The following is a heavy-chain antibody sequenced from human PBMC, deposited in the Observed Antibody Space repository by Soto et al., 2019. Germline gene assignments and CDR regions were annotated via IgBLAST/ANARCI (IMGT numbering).Heavy chain of an antibody. V-gene: IGHV3-23*01. J-gene: IGHJ3*01. D-gene: IGHD3-22*01. CDR3: AKDEPNYYDSSGYYGGEAFDF. CDR1: GFTFSSYA. CDR2: ISGSGGST. Sequence: QPGGSLRLSCAASGFTFSSYAMGWVRQAPGKGLEWVSGISGSGGSTYYADSVTGRFTISRDNSRNTLFLQMDSLRAEDTAVYYCAKDEPNYYDSSGYYGGEAFDFWGHGTLVTVS.